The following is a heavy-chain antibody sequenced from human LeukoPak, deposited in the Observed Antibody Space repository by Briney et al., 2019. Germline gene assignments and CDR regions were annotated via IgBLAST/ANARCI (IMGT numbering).Heavy chain of an antibody. D-gene: IGHD2-15*01. CDR1: GGSFSGYY. Sequence: SETLSLTCAVYGGSFSGYYWSWIRQPPGKGLEWIGEINHSGGTNYNPSLKSRVTISVDTSKNQFSLKLSSVTAADTAVYYCAKDHCSGGTCYSHYFDYWGQGTLVTVSS. CDR3: AKDHCSGGTCYSHYFDY. V-gene: IGHV4-34*01. J-gene: IGHJ4*02. CDR2: INHSGGT.